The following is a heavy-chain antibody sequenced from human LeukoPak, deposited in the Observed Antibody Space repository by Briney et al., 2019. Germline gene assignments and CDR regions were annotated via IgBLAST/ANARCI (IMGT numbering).Heavy chain of an antibody. Sequence: PGGSLRLSCAASGLSISSDWMHWVRQVPGRGLVWVSRINSDGSSTSYADSVKGRFTISRDNAKNTLYLQMNSLGAEDTAVYYCARGSYGYGNFDYWGQGTLVTVSS. CDR2: INSDGSST. V-gene: IGHV3-74*01. CDR1: GLSISSDW. CDR3: ARGSYGYGNFDY. J-gene: IGHJ4*02. D-gene: IGHD5-18*01.